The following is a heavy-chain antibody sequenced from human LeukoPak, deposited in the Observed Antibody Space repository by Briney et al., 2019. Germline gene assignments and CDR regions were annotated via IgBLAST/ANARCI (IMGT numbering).Heavy chain of an antibody. J-gene: IGHJ5*02. CDR3: ARAPYSSSWYRGHWFDP. D-gene: IGHD6-13*01. CDR2: INHSGST. CDR1: GGSFSGYY. V-gene: IGHV4-34*01. Sequence: SETLSLTCAVYGGSFSGYYWGSIRQPPGKGLEWIGEINHSGSTNYNPSLKSRVTISVDTSKNQFSLKLSSVTAADTAVYYCARAPYSSSWYRGHWFDPWGQGTLVTVSS.